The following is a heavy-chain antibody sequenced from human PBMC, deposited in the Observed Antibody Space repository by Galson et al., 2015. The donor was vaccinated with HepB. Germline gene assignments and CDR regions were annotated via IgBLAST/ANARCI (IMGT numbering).Heavy chain of an antibody. CDR3: ARAPRGSGSFADY. V-gene: IGHV3-21*01. D-gene: IGHD3-10*01. J-gene: IGHJ4*02. CDR1: GFTFSSDS. Sequence: SLRLSCAASGFTFSSDSMTWVRQAPGQGLEWVSYINSNSRYIYYTDSMKGRFTISRDNAKNSLYLQMNSLRVEDTAVYYCARAPRGSGSFADYWCQGTLVTDSS. CDR2: INSNSRYI.